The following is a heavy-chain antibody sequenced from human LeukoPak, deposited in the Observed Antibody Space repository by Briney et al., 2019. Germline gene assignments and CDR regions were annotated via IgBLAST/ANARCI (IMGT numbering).Heavy chain of an antibody. Sequence: GGSLRLSCAASGFTFSSYSMNWVRQAPGKGLEWVSSISSSSSYIYYADSVKGQFTISRDNAKNSLYLQMNSLRAEDTAVYYCASSPGYSYGYSAFDIWGQGTMVTVSS. V-gene: IGHV3-21*01. D-gene: IGHD5-18*01. CDR3: ASSPGYSYGYSAFDI. CDR1: GFTFSSYS. CDR2: ISSSSSYI. J-gene: IGHJ3*02.